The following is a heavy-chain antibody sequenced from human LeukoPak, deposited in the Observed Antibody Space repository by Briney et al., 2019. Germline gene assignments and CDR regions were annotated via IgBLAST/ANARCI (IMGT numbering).Heavy chain of an antibody. V-gene: IGHV1-2*02. CDR2: INPNSGGT. Sequence: ASVKVSCKASGYTFTGYYMHWVRQAPGQALEWMGWINPNSGGTNYAQKFQGRVTMTRDTSISTAYMELSRLRSDDTAVFYCARVYYYASGRLDSWGQGTLITVSS. D-gene: IGHD3-10*01. CDR3: ARVYYYASGRLDS. J-gene: IGHJ4*02. CDR1: GYTFTGYY.